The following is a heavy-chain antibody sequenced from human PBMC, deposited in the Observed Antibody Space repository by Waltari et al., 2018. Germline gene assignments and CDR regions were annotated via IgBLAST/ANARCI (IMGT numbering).Heavy chain of an antibody. D-gene: IGHD4-17*01. CDR2: INPNSGGT. CDR1: GYTFTGYY. Sequence: QVQLVQSGAEVKKPGASVKVSCKASGYTFTGYYMHWVRRAPGQGLEWMGRINPNSGGTNYAQKFQGRVTMTRDRSISTAYMELSRLRSDDTAVYYCARESDYGDYFYYYYYMDVWGKGTTVTVSS. J-gene: IGHJ6*03. CDR3: ARESDYGDYFYYYYYMDV. V-gene: IGHV1-2*06.